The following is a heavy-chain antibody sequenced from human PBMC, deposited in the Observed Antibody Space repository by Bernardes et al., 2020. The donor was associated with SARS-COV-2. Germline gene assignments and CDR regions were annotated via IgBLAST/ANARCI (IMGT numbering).Heavy chain of an antibody. D-gene: IGHD6-13*01. CDR1: GGSISSYY. CDR3: ASSFIDEYSSSWRISNYYYYGMDV. V-gene: IGHV4-59*01. J-gene: IGHJ6*02. CDR2: IYYSGST. Sequence: SETLSLTCTVSGGSISSYYWSWIRQPPGKGLEWIGYIYYSGSTNYNPSLKSRVTISVDTSKNQFSLKLSSVTAADTAVYYCASSFIDEYSSSWRISNYYYYGMDVWGQGTTVTVSS.